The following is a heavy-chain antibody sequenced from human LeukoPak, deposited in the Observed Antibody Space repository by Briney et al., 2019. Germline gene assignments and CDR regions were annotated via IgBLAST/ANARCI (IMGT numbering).Heavy chain of an antibody. CDR2: ISGSGGST. Sequence: GGSLRLSCAASGFTFSSYAMSWVRQAPGKGLEWVSAISGSGGSTYYADSVKGRFTISRDNSKNTLYLQMNSLRAEDTAVYYCAKDGNLWLGELWTEYFQHWGQGTLVTVSS. V-gene: IGHV3-23*01. CDR1: GFTFSSYA. D-gene: IGHD3-10*01. CDR3: AKDGNLWLGELWTEYFQH. J-gene: IGHJ1*01.